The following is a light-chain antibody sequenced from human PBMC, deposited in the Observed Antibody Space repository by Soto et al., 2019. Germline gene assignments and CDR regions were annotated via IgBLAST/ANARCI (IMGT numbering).Light chain of an antibody. J-gene: IGKJ4*01. CDR2: AAS. CDR3: QQYNSSPLT. V-gene: IGKV1-27*01. Sequence: DIQMTQSPSSLSAFVGDRVTITCRASQGISSYLAWYQQKPGRVPKLLIYAASILQSGVPSRFSGSGSGTDFTLTISSLQPEDVASYYCQQYNSSPLTFGGGTKVEIK. CDR1: QGISSY.